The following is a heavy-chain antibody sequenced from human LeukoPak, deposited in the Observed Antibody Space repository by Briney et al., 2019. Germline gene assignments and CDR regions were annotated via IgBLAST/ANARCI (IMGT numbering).Heavy chain of an antibody. CDR3: ARAHKYSGSYYDY. Sequence: GASVKVSCKTSGYIFTGYYMHWVRQAPGQGLEWMGWINPNSGGTNYAQKFQGRVTMTRDTSISTAYMELSRLRSDDTAVYYCARAHKYSGSYYDYWGQGTLVTVSS. CDR1: GYIFTGYY. D-gene: IGHD1-26*01. J-gene: IGHJ4*02. V-gene: IGHV1-2*02. CDR2: INPNSGGT.